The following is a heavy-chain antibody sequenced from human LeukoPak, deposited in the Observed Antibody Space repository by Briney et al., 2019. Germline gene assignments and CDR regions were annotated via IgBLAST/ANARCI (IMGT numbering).Heavy chain of an antibody. J-gene: IGHJ5*02. CDR2: IRNDGSND. V-gene: IGHV3-30*02. Sequence: GGSLRLSCAVSGVTFSDFYMSWVRQAPGKGLEWVAFIRNDGSNDYYPDSVKGRFTISRDNSRNTLYLQMNSLRAEDTAFYYCAKGGSSSHNWFDPWGQGTRVTVSS. CDR3: AKGGSSSHNWFDP. D-gene: IGHD6-13*01. CDR1: GVTFSDFY.